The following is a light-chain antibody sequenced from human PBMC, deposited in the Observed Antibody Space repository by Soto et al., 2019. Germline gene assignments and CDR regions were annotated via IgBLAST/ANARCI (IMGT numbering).Light chain of an antibody. CDR2: YDS. CDR1: NIGSKS. J-gene: IGLJ1*01. CDR3: PVWDSSRDPYV. Sequence: SYELTQPPSVSVAPGKTARITCGGNNIGSKSVHWYQQKPGQAPVLVIYYDSDRPSGIPERFSGSNSGNTATLTISRVEAGDEADYYCPVWDSSRDPYVFGTGTKVTVL. V-gene: IGLV3-21*04.